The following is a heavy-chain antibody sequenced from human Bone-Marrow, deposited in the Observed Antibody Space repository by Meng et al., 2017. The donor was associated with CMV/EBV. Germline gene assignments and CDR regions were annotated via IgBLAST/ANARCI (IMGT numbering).Heavy chain of an antibody. CDR3: ARDGGFCTSTSCPNWFDP. CDR2: INLNSGAI. V-gene: IGHV1-2*02. Sequence: ASVKVSCKASGYTFSDYYIHWVRQVPGQGLQWMGWINLNSGAIKFAQKFQGRLTMTRDASINTAYLGLSRLRSDDTAMYYCARDGGFCTSTSCPNWFDPWGQGTLVTVSS. J-gene: IGHJ5*02. CDR1: GYTFSDYY. D-gene: IGHD2-2*01.